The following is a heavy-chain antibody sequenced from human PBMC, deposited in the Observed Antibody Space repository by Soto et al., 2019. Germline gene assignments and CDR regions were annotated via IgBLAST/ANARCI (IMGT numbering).Heavy chain of an antibody. V-gene: IGHV1-18*01. D-gene: IGHD3-3*02. J-gene: IGHJ6*03. CDR3: ARGVSHFYSYYYMDV. CDR2: ISAYNGNT. CDR1: GYTFTGFD. Sequence: QVQLVQSGAEVKKPGASVKVSCKTSGYTFTGFDISWVRQAPGQGLEWMGWISAYNGNTNYAQKLQGRVTMTTDTSTSTAYMELRSLRSDDTAVYYCARGVSHFYSYYYMDVWGKGTTVTVSS.